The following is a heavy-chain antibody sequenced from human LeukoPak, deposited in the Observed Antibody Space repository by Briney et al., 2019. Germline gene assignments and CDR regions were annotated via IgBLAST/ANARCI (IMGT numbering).Heavy chain of an antibody. V-gene: IGHV3-53*01. CDR2: IYSGGST. D-gene: IGHD3-22*01. CDR1: GFTFSDYY. Sequence: PGGSLRLSCAASGFTFSDYYMSWVRQAPGKGLEWVSVIYSGGSTYYADSVKGRFTISRDNSKNTLYLQMNSLRAEDTAVYYCASQYYYDSSGYYDYWGQGTLVTVSS. CDR3: ASQYYYDSSGYYDY. J-gene: IGHJ4*02.